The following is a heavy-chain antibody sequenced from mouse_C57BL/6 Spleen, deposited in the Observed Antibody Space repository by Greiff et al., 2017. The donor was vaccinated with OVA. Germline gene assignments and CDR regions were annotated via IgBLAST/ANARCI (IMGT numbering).Heavy chain of an antibody. D-gene: IGHD2-5*01. CDR3: AGSYSNVFDY. V-gene: IGHV5-16*01. J-gene: IGHJ2*01. CDR2: INYDGSST. Sequence: EVHLVESEGGLVQPGSSMKLSSTCPLFTFSDYYMAWVRQVPEKGLEWVANINYDGSSTYYLDSLKSRFIISRDNAKNILYLQMSSLKSEDTATDYCAGSYSNVFDYWGKGTTLTVSS. CDR1: LFTFSDYY.